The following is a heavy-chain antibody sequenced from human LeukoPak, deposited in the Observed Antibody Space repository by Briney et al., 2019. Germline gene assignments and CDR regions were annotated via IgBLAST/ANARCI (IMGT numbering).Heavy chain of an antibody. CDR3: ARLSSGWYGDFDY. J-gene: IGHJ4*02. D-gene: IGHD6-19*01. CDR2: IKQDGSEK. V-gene: IGHV3-7*03. Sequence: GGSLRLSCAASGFTFSSYWMSWVRQAPGKGLERVANIKQDGSEKYYVDSVKGRFTISRDNAQNSLHLQMNSLRAEDTAVYYCARLSSGWYGDFDYWGQGTLVTVSS. CDR1: GFTFSSYW.